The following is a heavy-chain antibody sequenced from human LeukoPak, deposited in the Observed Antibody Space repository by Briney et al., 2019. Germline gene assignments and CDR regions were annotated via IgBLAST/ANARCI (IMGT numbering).Heavy chain of an antibody. V-gene: IGHV4-61*02. Sequence: SETLSLTCTVSGGSISSGSYYWSWIRQPAGKGLEWIGRIYTSGSTNYNPSLKSRVTISVDTSKNQFSLKLSSVTAADTAVYYCASGRRNGAFDIWGQGTMVTVSS. J-gene: IGHJ3*02. CDR3: ASGRRNGAFDI. CDR2: IYTSGST. D-gene: IGHD1-26*01. CDR1: GGSISSGSYY.